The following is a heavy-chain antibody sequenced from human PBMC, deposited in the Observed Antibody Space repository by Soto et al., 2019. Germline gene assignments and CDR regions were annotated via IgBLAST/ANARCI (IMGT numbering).Heavy chain of an antibody. CDR3: ARVGSSGWSPDY. CDR2: IFYSGVT. J-gene: IGHJ4*02. V-gene: IGHV4-59*01. D-gene: IGHD6-19*01. Sequence: SETLSLTCTVSGGSISCYYWTWIRQPPGKGLEWIGYIFYSGVTNYNPSLKSRVTLSVDTSKNQFSLKLRSVTAADTAVYYCARVGSSGWSPDYWGRGTLVTVSS. CDR1: GGSISCYY.